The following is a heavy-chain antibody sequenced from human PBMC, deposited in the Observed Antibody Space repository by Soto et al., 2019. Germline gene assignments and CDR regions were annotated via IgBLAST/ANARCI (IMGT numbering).Heavy chain of an antibody. CDR2: SYYSGTS. CDR1: CGSILVQSYY. Sequence: SETLSLTCTFSCGSILVQSYYWTWIRQTPGKGLEWVGSSYYSGTSYFNPALKGRVTISVDTSTNQFSLRLTSVTAADTAVYYCTRRYNWNDYYFDPWGQGTLVTVSS. CDR3: TRRYNWNDYYFDP. V-gene: IGHV4-39*01. D-gene: IGHD1-20*01. J-gene: IGHJ5*02.